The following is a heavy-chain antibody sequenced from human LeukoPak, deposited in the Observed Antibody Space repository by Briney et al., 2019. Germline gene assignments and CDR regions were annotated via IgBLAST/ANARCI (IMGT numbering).Heavy chain of an antibody. CDR1: GGSISSYY. V-gene: IGHV4-59*08. CDR3: ARPIIPRYSSGWYY. D-gene: IGHD6-19*01. Sequence: SETLSLTCTVSGGSISSYYWSWIRQPPGKGLEWIGYISYSGSTSYNPSLKSRVTISLDTSKNHLSLKLSSVTASDTAVYYCARPIIPRYSSGWYYWGQGTLVTVSS. J-gene: IGHJ4*02. CDR2: ISYSGST.